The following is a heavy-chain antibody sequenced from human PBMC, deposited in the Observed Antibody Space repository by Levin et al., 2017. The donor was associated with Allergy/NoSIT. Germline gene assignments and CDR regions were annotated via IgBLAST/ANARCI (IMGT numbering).Heavy chain of an antibody. J-gene: IGHJ4*02. CDR1: GFTFSSYG. D-gene: IGHD4-23*01. CDR2: ISYDGSNK. V-gene: IGHV3-30*03. Sequence: PGGSLRLSCAASGFTFSSYGMHWVRQAPGKGLEWVAVISYDGSNKYYADSVKGRFTISRDNSKNTLYLQMNSLRAEDTAVYYCARFNYGGNEDFDYWGQGTLVTVSS. CDR3: ARFNYGGNEDFDY.